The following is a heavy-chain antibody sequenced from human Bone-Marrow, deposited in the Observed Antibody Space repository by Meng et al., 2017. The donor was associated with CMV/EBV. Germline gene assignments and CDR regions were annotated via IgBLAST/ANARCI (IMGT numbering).Heavy chain of an antibody. Sequence: ASVKVSCKASGYTFASYFIHWVRQAPGQGLEWMGIINPIGGTATYAQKFQGRVTTTRDTSTSTVYMDLSSLRSQDTAVYYCARDHGSSTKTGMDVWGQGTTVTVSS. V-gene: IGHV1-46*01. D-gene: IGHD6-6*01. CDR2: INPIGGTA. CDR3: ARDHGSSTKTGMDV. CDR1: GYTFASYF. J-gene: IGHJ6*02.